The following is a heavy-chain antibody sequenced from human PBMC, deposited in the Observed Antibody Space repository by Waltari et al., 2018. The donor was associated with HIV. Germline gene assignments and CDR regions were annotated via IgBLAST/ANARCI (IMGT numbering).Heavy chain of an antibody. Sequence: SMNWVRQAPGKGLEWVSYISSSSSNIYYADSVKGRFTISRDNAKNSLYLQMDSLRAEDTAVYYCAREWVTVTSFYYYYGMDVWGQGTTVTVSS. D-gene: IGHD4-4*01. CDR3: AREWVTVTSFYYYYGMDV. J-gene: IGHJ6*02. V-gene: IGHV3-48*01. CDR2: ISSSSSNI. CDR1: S.